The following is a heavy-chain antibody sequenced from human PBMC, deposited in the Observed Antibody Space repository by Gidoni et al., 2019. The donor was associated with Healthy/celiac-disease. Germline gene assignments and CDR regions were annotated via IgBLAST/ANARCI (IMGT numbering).Heavy chain of an antibody. D-gene: IGHD4-17*01. CDR3: ARDGSYGDYGGFFDY. Sequence: QVQLVQSGAEVKKPGASVTVSCKASGYTFTGYYMHWVRQAPGQGLEWMGWINPNSGGTNDAQKFQGRVTMTRDTSISTAYMELSRLRSDDTAVYYCARDGSYGDYGGFFDYWGQGTLVTVSS. CDR2: INPNSGGT. CDR1: GYTFTGYY. V-gene: IGHV1-2*02. J-gene: IGHJ4*02.